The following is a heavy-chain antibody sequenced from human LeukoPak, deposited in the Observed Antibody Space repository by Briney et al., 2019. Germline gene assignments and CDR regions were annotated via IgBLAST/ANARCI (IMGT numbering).Heavy chain of an antibody. J-gene: IGHJ3*02. CDR2: INHSGST. V-gene: IGHV4-34*01. CDR1: GGSFSGYY. CDR3: ARVAYYYDSSGYHDAFDI. D-gene: IGHD3-22*01. Sequence: SETLSLTCAVYGGSFSGYYWSWIRQPPGKGLEWIGEINHSGSTNYNPSLKSRVTRSVDTSKNQFSLKLSSVTAADTAVYYCARVAYYYDSSGYHDAFDIWGQGTMVTVSS.